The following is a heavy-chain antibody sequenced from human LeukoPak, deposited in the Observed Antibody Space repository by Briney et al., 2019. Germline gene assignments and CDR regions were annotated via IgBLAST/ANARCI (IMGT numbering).Heavy chain of an antibody. J-gene: IGHJ6*02. D-gene: IGHD2-2*01. Sequence: GGSLRLSCAASGFTFSSYSMNWVRQAPGKGLEWVSSISSSSSYIYYADSVKGRFTISRDNAKNSLYLQMNSLRAEDTAVYYCASNPYCSSTSCYGVNYYYYYGMDAWGQGATVTVSS. CDR3: ASNPYCSSTSCYGVNYYYYYGMDA. V-gene: IGHV3-21*01. CDR2: ISSSSSYI. CDR1: GFTFSSYS.